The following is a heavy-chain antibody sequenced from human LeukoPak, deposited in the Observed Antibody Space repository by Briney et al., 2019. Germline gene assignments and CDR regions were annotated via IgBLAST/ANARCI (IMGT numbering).Heavy chain of an antibody. J-gene: IGHJ4*02. CDR2: IYYSGST. Sequence: SETLSLTCTVSGDSINNYYWTWIRQPPGKGLEWIGYIYYSGSTNYNPSLKSRVTMSVDTSKNQFSLKLSSVTAADTAVYYCARLSTVTTSFDYWGQGTLVTVSS. CDR1: GDSINNYY. V-gene: IGHV4-59*12. CDR3: ARLSTVTTSFDY. D-gene: IGHD4-17*01.